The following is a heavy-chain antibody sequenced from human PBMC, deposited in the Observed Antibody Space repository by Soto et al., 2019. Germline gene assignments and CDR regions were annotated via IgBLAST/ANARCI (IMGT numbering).Heavy chain of an antibody. CDR2: ISGSGGST. J-gene: IGHJ6*02. CDR1: GFTFSSYA. Sequence: PGGSLRLSCAASGFTFSSYAMSWVRQAPGKGLEWVSAISGSGGSTYYADSVKGRFTISRDNSKNTLYLQMNSLRAEDTAVYYCAKVSSGPRRPNRKDYYYGMDVWGQGTTVTVSS. V-gene: IGHV3-23*01. D-gene: IGHD6-6*01. CDR3: AKVSSGPRRPNRKDYYYGMDV.